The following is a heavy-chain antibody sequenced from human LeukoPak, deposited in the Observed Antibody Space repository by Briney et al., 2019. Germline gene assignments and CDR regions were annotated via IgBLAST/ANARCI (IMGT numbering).Heavy chain of an antibody. CDR3: ARAGLRAAAGTAPNY. Sequence: ASVKVSCKASGYTFTSYDINWVRQATGQGLEWMVWMNPNSGNTGYAQKFQGRVTMTRNTSISTAYMELSNLRSGDTAVYYCARAGLRAAAGTAPNYWGQGTLVTVSS. CDR2: MNPNSGNT. J-gene: IGHJ4*02. D-gene: IGHD6-13*01. V-gene: IGHV1-8*01. CDR1: GYTFTSYD.